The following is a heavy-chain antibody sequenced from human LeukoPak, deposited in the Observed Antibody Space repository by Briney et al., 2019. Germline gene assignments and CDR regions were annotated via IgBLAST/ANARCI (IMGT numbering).Heavy chain of an antibody. CDR2: ISSSGTTV. D-gene: IGHD3-10*01. J-gene: IGHJ4*02. Sequence: GGSLRLSCAASGFTFRGYEVNWVRQAPGKGLDWVSYISSSGTTVYYADSVRGRFTVSRDNGTNSLYLEMNSLRAEDTAVYYCARSIKGDSDHWGQGTLVTVSS. CDR1: GFTFRGYE. CDR3: ARSIKGDSDH. V-gene: IGHV3-48*03.